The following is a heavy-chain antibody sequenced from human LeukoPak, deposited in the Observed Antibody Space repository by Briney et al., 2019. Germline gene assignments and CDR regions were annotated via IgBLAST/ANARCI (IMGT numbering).Heavy chain of an antibody. Sequence: ASVKVSCKVSGYTLTELSMHWVRQAPGKGLEWMGWINAGNGNTRYSQKFQGGVTITRDTSASTAYMELSSLRSEDTAVYYCARSILVVPVASHYNYGVDVWGQGTTVTVS. D-gene: IGHD2-2*01. CDR1: GYTLTELS. CDR2: INAGNGNT. J-gene: IGHJ6*02. V-gene: IGHV1-3*01. CDR3: ARSILVVPVASHYNYGVDV.